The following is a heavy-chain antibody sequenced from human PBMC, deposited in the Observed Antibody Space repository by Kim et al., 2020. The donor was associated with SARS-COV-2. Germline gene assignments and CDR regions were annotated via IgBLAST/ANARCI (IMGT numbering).Heavy chain of an antibody. D-gene: IGHD6-19*01. CDR3: AADRGSGRGTYYYGMDV. CDR1: GFTFTSSA. Sequence: SVKVSCKASGFTFTSSAVQWVRQARGQRLEWIGWIVVGSGNTNYAQKFQERVTITRDMSTSTAYMELSSLRSEDTAVYYCAADRGSGRGTYYYGMDVWGQGTTVTVSS. V-gene: IGHV1-58*01. CDR2: IVVGSGNT. J-gene: IGHJ6*02.